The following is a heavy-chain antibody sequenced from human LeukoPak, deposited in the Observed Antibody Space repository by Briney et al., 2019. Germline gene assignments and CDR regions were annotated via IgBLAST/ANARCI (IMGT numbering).Heavy chain of an antibody. Sequence: GGSLRLSCAASGFTFSSYSMNWVRQAPGKGLEWVSSISSSSSYIYYADSVKGRFTISRDNSKNTLYLQMNSLRAEDTAVYYCAKGRVVAAYSDAFDIWGQGTMVTVSS. CDR2: ISSSSSYI. CDR3: AKGRVVAAYSDAFDI. CDR1: GFTFSSYS. J-gene: IGHJ3*02. D-gene: IGHD2-15*01. V-gene: IGHV3-21*04.